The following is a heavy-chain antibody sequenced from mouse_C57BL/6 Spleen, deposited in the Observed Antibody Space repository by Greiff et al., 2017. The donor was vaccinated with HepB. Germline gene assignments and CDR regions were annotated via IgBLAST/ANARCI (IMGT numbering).Heavy chain of an antibody. CDR2: ISSGGSYT. D-gene: IGHD1-1*01. Sequence: EVKLVESGGDLVKPGGSLKLSCAASGFTFSSYGMSWVRQTPDKRLEWVATISSGGSYTYYPDSVKGRFTISRDNAKNTLYLQMSSLKSEDTAMYYCARPSNYYGSSSAWFAYWGQGTLVTVSA. J-gene: IGHJ3*01. CDR1: GFTFSSYG. V-gene: IGHV5-6*01. CDR3: ARPSNYYGSSSAWFAY.